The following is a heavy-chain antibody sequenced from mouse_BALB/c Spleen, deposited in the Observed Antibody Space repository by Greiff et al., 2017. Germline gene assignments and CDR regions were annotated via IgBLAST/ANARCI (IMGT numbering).Heavy chain of an antibody. CDR2: IYPGDGDT. V-gene: IGHV1-80*01. D-gene: IGHD3-2*01. Sequence: VQLQQSGAELVRPGSSVKISCKASGYAFSSYWMNWVKQRPGQGLEWIGQIYPGDGDTNYNGKVKGKATLTADKSSSTAYMQLSSLTSEDSAVDFCARDSSGYDYAMDYWGQGTSVTVSS. J-gene: IGHJ4*01. CDR1: GYAFSSYW. CDR3: ARDSSGYDYAMDY.